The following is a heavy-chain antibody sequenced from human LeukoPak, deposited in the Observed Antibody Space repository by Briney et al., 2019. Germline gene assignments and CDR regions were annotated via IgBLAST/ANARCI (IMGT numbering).Heavy chain of an antibody. V-gene: IGHV4-4*07. CDR2: IYSSGNT. Sequence: SETQSLTCTVSDDSFSTYYWSWIRQPAGKGLEWIGRIYSSGNTNYNPSLKSRVTMSVDTSKSQFSLNLSSVTAADTATYYCARWGAAAGADYWGQGTLVIVSS. J-gene: IGHJ4*02. D-gene: IGHD6-13*01. CDR1: DDSFSTYY. CDR3: ARWGAAAGADY.